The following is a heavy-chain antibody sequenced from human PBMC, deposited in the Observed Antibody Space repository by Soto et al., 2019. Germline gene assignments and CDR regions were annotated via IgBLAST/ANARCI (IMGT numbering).Heavy chain of an antibody. CDR2: INHSGSV. V-gene: IGHV4-34*01. CDR3: AKGPQTGYYDSGNFYSSVP. J-gene: IGHJ5*02. Sequence: LSLTCAVYGGSFHGYYWSWIRQPPGKGLEWIGEINHSGSVNFNPTFKSRVSILLDTSKNQMSLQLSSVSAADTAMYYCAKGPQTGYYDSGNFYSSVPCGQGNMVTVAS. D-gene: IGHD3-10*01. CDR1: GGSFHGYY.